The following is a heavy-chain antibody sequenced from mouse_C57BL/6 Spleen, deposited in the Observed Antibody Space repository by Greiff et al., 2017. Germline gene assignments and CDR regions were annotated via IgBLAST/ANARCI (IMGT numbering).Heavy chain of an antibody. D-gene: IGHD2-4*01. CDR3: ARNGDYDYGYWYFDV. CDR1: GYTFTSYW. Sequence: QVHVKQPGAELVKPGASVKLSCKASGYTFTSYWMHWVKQRPGQGLEWIGMIHPNSGSTNYNEKFKSKATLTVDKSSSTAYMQLSSLTSEDSAVYYCARNGDYDYGYWYFDVWGTGTTVTVSS. V-gene: IGHV1-64*01. J-gene: IGHJ1*03. CDR2: IHPNSGST.